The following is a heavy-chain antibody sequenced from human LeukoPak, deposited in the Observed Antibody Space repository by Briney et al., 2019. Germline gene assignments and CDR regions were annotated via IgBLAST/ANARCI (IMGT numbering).Heavy chain of an antibody. CDR3: ARDPYSGSYGDSYYYYMDV. CDR2: IRYDGSNK. V-gene: IGHV3-30*02. D-gene: IGHD1-26*01. Sequence: GGSLRLSCAASGFTFSSYGMYWVRQAPGKGLEWVAFIRYDGSNKYYADSVKGRFTISRDNSKNSLYLQMISLRAEDTAIYYCARDPYSGSYGDSYYYYMDVWGKGTTVTISS. CDR1: GFTFSSYG. J-gene: IGHJ6*03.